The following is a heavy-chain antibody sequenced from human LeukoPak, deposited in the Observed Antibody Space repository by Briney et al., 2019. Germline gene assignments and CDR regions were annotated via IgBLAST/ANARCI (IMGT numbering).Heavy chain of an antibody. Sequence: ASVKVSCKASGCTFTSYGIGWVLQAPGQGLEWMGWISAYNGNTNYAQKLQGRVTMTTDTSTSTAYMELRSLRSDDTAVYYCARDQSLEGNWFDPWGQGTLVTVSS. CDR1: GCTFTSYG. D-gene: IGHD1-1*01. CDR3: ARDQSLEGNWFDP. J-gene: IGHJ5*02. CDR2: ISAYNGNT. V-gene: IGHV1-18*01.